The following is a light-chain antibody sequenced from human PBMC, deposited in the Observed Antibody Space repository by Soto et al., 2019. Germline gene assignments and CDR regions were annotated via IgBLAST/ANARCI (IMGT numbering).Light chain of an antibody. CDR1: QSISSW. Sequence: DIQMTQSPSTLSSSVGDRVTITCRASQSISSWLAWYQQKPGKAPKLLIYDASSLQSGVPSRFSGSGSGTEFTLTISSLQPEDFATYYCLQHNSLWTFGQGTKVDI. CDR3: LQHNSLWT. CDR2: DAS. J-gene: IGKJ1*01. V-gene: IGKV1-5*01.